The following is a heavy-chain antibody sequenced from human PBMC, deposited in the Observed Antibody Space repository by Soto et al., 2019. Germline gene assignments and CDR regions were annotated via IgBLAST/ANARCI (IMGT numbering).Heavy chain of an antibody. CDR1: GGSISSPIYY. D-gene: IGHD2-15*01. Sequence: QLQLQESGPGLVKPSETLSLTCTVSGGSISSPIYYWGWIRQPPGKGLEWIATIYYTGSTYYNPSLNSRGTISVDTANNQFSLKLTSVTAADTAVYYCARRGRKCSGGTCHPSVSLGFDYWGQGALVTVSS. V-gene: IGHV4-39*01. J-gene: IGHJ4*02. CDR2: IYYTGST. CDR3: ARRGRKCSGGTCHPSVSLGFDY.